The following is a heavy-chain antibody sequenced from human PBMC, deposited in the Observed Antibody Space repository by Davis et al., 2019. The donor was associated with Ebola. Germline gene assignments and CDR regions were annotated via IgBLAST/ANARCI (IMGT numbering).Heavy chain of an antibody. J-gene: IGHJ4*02. Sequence: GESLKISCTVSGFTFSSYWMSWVRQAPGKGLEWVANINQDGSGTCYVDSVKGRFIISRDNAKNSLYLHIYSLTAEDTAVYYCAREDQNNTFDYWGQGTLVTVSS. V-gene: IGHV3-7*01. D-gene: IGHD1/OR15-1a*01. CDR3: AREDQNNTFDY. CDR2: INQDGSGT. CDR1: GFTFSSYW.